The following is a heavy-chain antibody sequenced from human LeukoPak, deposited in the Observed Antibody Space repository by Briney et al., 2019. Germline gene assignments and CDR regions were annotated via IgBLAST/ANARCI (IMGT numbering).Heavy chain of an antibody. CDR1: GYSFTSYW. J-gene: IGHJ6*02. CDR2: IYPGDSDT. Sequence: GESLKISCKGSGYSFTSYWIGWVRQMPGKGLEWVGIIYPGDSDTRYSPSFQGQVTISADKSISTAYLQWSSLKASDTAMYYCARWYSSSWYRMDVWGQGTTVTVSS. CDR3: ARWYSSSWYRMDV. V-gene: IGHV5-51*01. D-gene: IGHD6-13*01.